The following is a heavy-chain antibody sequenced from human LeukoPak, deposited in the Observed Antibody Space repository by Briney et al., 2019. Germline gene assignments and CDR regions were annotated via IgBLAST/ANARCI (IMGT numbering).Heavy chain of an antibody. Sequence: GGSLRLSCAASGFTFDDYAMHWVRQAPGKGLEWVSRIHGDGSTTNYADSVKGRFSISRDNAKNTLYLQMNSLRAEDTAVYYCALPSCGGDCYSGWGQGTLVTVSS. D-gene: IGHD2-21*02. CDR3: ALPSCGGDCYSG. CDR1: GFTFDDYA. CDR2: IHGDGSTT. V-gene: IGHV3-74*01. J-gene: IGHJ4*02.